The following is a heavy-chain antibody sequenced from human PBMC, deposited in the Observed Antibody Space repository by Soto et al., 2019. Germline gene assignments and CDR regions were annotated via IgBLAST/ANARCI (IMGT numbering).Heavy chain of an antibody. J-gene: IGHJ6*02. V-gene: IGHV1-18*01. CDR1: GYTFTNYG. D-gene: IGHD2-2*01. CDR3: ARGASCSSTSCYDNFHYGLAV. CDR2: INASNGNA. Sequence: QVQLVQSGPEVKNPGASLKVSCKASGYTFTNYGITWVRQAPGQGLEWMGWINASNGNANYAREIQGRLALTRDTSTNTDSMELRSLRSDDTAVYYCARGASCSSTSCYDNFHYGLAVWGQGTTVIVSS.